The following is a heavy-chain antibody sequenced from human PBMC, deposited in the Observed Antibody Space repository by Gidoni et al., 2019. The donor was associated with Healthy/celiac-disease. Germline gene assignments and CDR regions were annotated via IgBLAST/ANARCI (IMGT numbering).Heavy chain of an antibody. V-gene: IGHV3-23*01. CDR3: AKSVGSSSWSHGDY. D-gene: IGHD6-13*01. J-gene: IGHJ4*02. CDR2: ISGSGGST. Sequence: EVQLLESGGGLVQPGRSLRLSCAASGFTFSSYAMSWVRQAPGKGLEWVSAISGSGGSTYYADSVKGRFTISRDNSKNTLYLQMNSLRAEDTAVYYCAKSVGSSSWSHGDYWGQGTLVTVSS. CDR1: GFTFSSYA.